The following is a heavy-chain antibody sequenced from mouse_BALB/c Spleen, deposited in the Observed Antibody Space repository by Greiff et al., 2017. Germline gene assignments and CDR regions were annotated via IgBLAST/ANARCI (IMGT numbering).Heavy chain of an antibody. CDR1: GFTFSSFG. CDR2: ISSGSSTI. V-gene: IGHV5-17*02. CDR3: ARSGGSSLFDY. D-gene: IGHD1-1*01. Sequence: EVKLVESGGGLVQPGGSRKLSCAASGFTFSSFGMHWVRQAPEKGLEWVAYISSGSSTIYYADTVKGRFTITRDNPKNTLFLQMTSLRSEDTAMYYCARSGGSSLFDYWGQGTTLTVSS. J-gene: IGHJ2*01.